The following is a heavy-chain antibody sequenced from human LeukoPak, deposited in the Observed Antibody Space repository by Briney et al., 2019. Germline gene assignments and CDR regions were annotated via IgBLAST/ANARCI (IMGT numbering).Heavy chain of an antibody. V-gene: IGHV3-23*01. CDR2: IGESGDST. J-gene: IGHJ4*02. D-gene: IGHD3-10*01. CDR3: AKALVRGVTAPDY. Sequence: GGSLRLSCAASGFTFSDYYMSWVRQAPGKGLEWVSRIGESGDSTKYADSVKGRFTISRDSSKNTLYLQMNSLRAEDTAVYYCAKALVRGVTAPDYWGQGTLVTVSS. CDR1: GFTFSDYY.